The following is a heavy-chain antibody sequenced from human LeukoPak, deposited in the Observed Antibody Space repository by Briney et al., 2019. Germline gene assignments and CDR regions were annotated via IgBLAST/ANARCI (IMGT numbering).Heavy chain of an antibody. CDR1: GYTFTSYD. V-gene: IGHV1-8*01. CDR2: MNPNSGNT. Sequence: ASVKLSCKASGYTFTSYDINWVRQATGHGLEWMGWMNPNSGNTGYAHNFQGRVTMTRNTSITTAYMELSSLISEDTAVYYCARGPLGEVGIVRMDVWGQGTTVTVSS. CDR3: ARGPLGEVGIVRMDV. D-gene: IGHD1-26*01. J-gene: IGHJ6*02.